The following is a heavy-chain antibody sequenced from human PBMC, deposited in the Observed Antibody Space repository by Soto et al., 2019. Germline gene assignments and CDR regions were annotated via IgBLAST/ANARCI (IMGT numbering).Heavy chain of an antibody. CDR1: GFSLSTSGVG. D-gene: IGHD6-6*01. V-gene: IGHV2-5*02. J-gene: IGHJ5*02. CDR2: IYWDDDK. CDR3: AHRELEWYSSSSGSWFDP. Sequence: QITLKESGPTLVKPTQTLTLTCTFSGFSLSTSGVGVGWIRQPPGKALEWLALIYWDDDKRYSPSLKSRLTITKDXXKXQXXLTMTTMDPVDTATYYCAHRELEWYSSSSGSWFDPWGQGTLVTVSS.